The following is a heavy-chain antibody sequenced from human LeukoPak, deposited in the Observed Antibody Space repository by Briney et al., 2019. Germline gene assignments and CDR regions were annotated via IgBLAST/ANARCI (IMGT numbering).Heavy chain of an antibody. CDR1: GGSISSGDYY. Sequence: SETLSLTCTVSGGSISSGDYYWSWIRQPPGKGLEWIGYIYYSGSTYYNPSLKSRVTISVDTSKNQFSLKPSSVTAADTAVYYCARESYGSGSYYNYFDYWGQGTLVTVSS. V-gene: IGHV4-30-4*01. CDR2: IYYSGST. J-gene: IGHJ4*02. CDR3: ARESYGSGSYYNYFDY. D-gene: IGHD3-10*01.